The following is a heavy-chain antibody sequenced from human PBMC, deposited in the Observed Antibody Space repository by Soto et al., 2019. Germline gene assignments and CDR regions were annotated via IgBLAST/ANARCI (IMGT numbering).Heavy chain of an antibody. CDR3: ASGDCSSTSCYLTINYYYYGMDV. V-gene: IGHV1-69*13. CDR1: GGTFSSYA. CDR2: IIPIFGTA. J-gene: IGHJ6*02. D-gene: IGHD2-2*01. Sequence: SVKVSCKASGGTFSSYAISWVRQAPGQGLEWMGGIIPIFGTANYAQKFQGRVTITAEESTSTAYMEVSSLRSEDTAVYYCASGDCSSTSCYLTINYYYYGMDVWGRGTTVTVSS.